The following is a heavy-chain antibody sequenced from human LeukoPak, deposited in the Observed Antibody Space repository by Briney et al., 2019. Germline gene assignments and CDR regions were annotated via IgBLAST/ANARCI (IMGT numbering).Heavy chain of an antibody. CDR2: ISGSGGST. CDR3: ARSRHDGMDV. V-gene: IGHV3-23*01. Sequence: GGSLRLSCAASGFTFSSYAMSWVRQAPGKGLEWVSAISGSGGSTYYADSVKGRFTISRDNAKNSLYLQMNSLRAEDTAVYYCARSRHDGMDVWGQGTTVTVSS. J-gene: IGHJ6*02. CDR1: GFTFSSYA.